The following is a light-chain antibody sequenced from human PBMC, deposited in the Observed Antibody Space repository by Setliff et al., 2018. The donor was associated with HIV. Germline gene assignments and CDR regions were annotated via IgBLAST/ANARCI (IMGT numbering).Light chain of an antibody. CDR2: DVS. Sequence: QSVLTQPASVSGSPGQSITISCTGTSSDVGLYNYVSWYQQHPGKATKLMLYDVSNRPSGVSNRFSGSKSGNTASLTISGLQAEDEADYYCSSYTGSSTLLFGGGTKVTVL. J-gene: IGLJ2*01. CDR3: SSYTGSSTLL. V-gene: IGLV2-14*03. CDR1: SSDVGLYNY.